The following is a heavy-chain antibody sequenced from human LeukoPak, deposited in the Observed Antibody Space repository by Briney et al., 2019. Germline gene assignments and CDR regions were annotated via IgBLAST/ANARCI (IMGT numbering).Heavy chain of an antibody. J-gene: IGHJ3*02. Sequence: GGSLRPSCAASGFTFSSYSMNWVRQAPGKGLEWVSYISSSSSTIYYADSVKGRFTISRDNAKNSLYLQMNSLRAEDTAVYYCARVVGITIFGVGGNAFDIWGQGTMVTVSS. V-gene: IGHV3-48*01. CDR1: GFTFSSYS. CDR2: ISSSSSTI. CDR3: ARVVGITIFGVGGNAFDI. D-gene: IGHD3-3*01.